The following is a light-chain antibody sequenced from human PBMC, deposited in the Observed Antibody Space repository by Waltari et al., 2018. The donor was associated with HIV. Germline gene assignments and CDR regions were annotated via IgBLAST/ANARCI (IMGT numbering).Light chain of an antibody. J-gene: IGKJ1*01. Sequence: DIVMTQSPDSLAVSMVERATINCTSSQSVLSSSSYRDYLRWYQQKPGQPPKLLIYWASTRESGVHDRFSGSGSRTDFTLTISNLQAENVAVYYCQQYLRTPWTFGQGTRVEIK. V-gene: IGKV4-1*01. CDR3: QQYLRTPWT. CDR2: WAS. CDR1: QSVLSSSSYRDY.